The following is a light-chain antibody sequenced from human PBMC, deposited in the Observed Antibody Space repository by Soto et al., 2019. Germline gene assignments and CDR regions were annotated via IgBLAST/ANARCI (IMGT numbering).Light chain of an antibody. V-gene: IGLV2-8*01. CDR3: SSYAGRNNMV. Sequence: QSVLTQPPSASGSPGQSVTISCTGTSSDVGRYDYVSWYQHHPGKAPKVMIYEVTKRPSGVPDRFSGSKSGNTASLTVSGLQAEDEADYFCSSYAGRNNMVFGGGTKLTVL. CDR2: EVT. CDR1: SSDVGRYDY. J-gene: IGLJ2*01.